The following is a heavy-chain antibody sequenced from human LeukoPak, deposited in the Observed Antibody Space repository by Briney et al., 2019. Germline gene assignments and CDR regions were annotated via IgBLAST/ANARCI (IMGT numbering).Heavy chain of an antibody. CDR2: IYHSGST. D-gene: IGHD6-13*01. V-gene: IGHV4-38-2*02. Sequence: PSETLSLTCTVSGYSISSGYYWGWIRQPPGKGLEWIGSIYHSGSTYYNPSLKSRVTISVDTSKNQFSLNLSSVTAADTAVYYCAVSAAGLFDPWGQGTLVTVSS. CDR1: GYSISSGYY. CDR3: AVSAAGLFDP. J-gene: IGHJ5*02.